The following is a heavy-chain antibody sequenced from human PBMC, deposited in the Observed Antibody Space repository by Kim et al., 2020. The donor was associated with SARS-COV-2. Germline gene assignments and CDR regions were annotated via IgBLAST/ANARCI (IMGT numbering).Heavy chain of an antibody. J-gene: IGHJ3*02. CDR3: ATTPSSSGAYCFEDAFDT. D-gene: IGHD2-21*02. Sequence: ASVKVSCKASGYTFTAQWMHWVRQAPGPGLEWMGRINANNGHAEYAHRFQGRVTLTPDTSINTAYMDLEPLTSADTAVYFCATTPSSSGAYCFEDAFDTW. CDR2: INANNGHA. CDR1: GYTFTAQW. V-gene: IGHV1-2*06.